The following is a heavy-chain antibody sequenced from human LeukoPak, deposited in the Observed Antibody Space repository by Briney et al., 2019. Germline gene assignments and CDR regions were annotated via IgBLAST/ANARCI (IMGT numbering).Heavy chain of an antibody. J-gene: IGHJ4*02. CDR2: ISYDGSNK. D-gene: IGHD4-17*01. CDR3: AKDRDDYGDLWGY. Sequence: GGSLRLSCAASGFTFSSYGMHWVRQAPGKGLEWVAVISYDGSNKYYADSVKGRFTISRDNSKNTPYLQMNSLRAEDTAVYYCAKDRDDYGDLWGYWGQGTLVTVSS. CDR1: GFTFSSYG. V-gene: IGHV3-30*18.